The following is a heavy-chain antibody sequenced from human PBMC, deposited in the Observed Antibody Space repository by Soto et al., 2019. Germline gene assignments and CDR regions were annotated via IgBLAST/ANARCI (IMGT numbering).Heavy chain of an antibody. J-gene: IGHJ4*02. D-gene: IGHD4-4*01. CDR1: GFTFSNYW. CDR2: IQSDGSST. V-gene: IGHV3-74*01. CDR3: ARGGNPDY. Sequence: EVQLVESGGGLVQPGGSLRLSCAASGFTFSNYWMHWVRQAPGKGLLWVSRIQSDGSSTDYADSVKGRFTISRDNAKNTVYLQMNSLRADDTAVDYCARGGNPDYWGRGTLVTVSS.